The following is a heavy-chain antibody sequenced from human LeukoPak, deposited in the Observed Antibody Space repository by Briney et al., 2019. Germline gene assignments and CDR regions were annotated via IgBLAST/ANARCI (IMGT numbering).Heavy chain of an antibody. CDR3: ARGGPLRYFDWLLFSY. Sequence: SETLSLTCTVSSASFSSYYWSWIRQPPGKGLEWIGYIYYSGSTNYNPSLKSRVTISVDTSKNQSSLKLSSVTAADTAVYYCARGGPLRYFDWLLFSYWGQGTLVTVSS. CDR1: SASFSSYY. J-gene: IGHJ4*02. V-gene: IGHV4-59*01. CDR2: IYYSGST. D-gene: IGHD3-9*01.